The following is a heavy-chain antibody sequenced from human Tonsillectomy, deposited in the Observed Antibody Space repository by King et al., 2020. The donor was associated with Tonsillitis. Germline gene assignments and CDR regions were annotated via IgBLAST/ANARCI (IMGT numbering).Heavy chain of an antibody. V-gene: IGHV1-69*01. D-gene: IGHD3-3*01. CDR1: GGTFSSYA. CDR2: IIPIFGTA. Sequence: QLVQSGAEVKKPGSSVKVSCKASGGTFSSYAISWVRQAPGQGLEWMGGIIPIFGTANYAQKFQGRVTITGDESTSPAYMELSSLRSEDTAVYYCARLAERVTIFGVVIIGFDYWGQGTLVTVSS. CDR3: ARLAERVTIFGVVIIGFDY. J-gene: IGHJ4*02.